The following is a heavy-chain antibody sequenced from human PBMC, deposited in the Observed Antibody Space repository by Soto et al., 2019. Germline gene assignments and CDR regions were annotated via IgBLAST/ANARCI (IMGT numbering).Heavy chain of an antibody. J-gene: IGHJ4*02. V-gene: IGHV4-30-2*01. CDR1: GGSISSGGYS. Sequence: QLQLQESGSGLVKPSQTLSLTCAVSGGSISSGGYSWSWIRQPPGKGLEWIGYIHHSGTTYYNPSLKSRVIISVDRSKNQFSLKLSSGTAADTVVYYCARGGGGSRDGGSVDYWGQGTRVTVSS. CDR3: ARGGGGSRDGGSVDY. CDR2: IHHSGTT. D-gene: IGHD3-10*01.